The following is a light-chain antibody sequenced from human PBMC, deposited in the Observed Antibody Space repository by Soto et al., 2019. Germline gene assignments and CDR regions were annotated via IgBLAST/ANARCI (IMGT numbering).Light chain of an antibody. CDR1: SSDVGSYNL. J-gene: IGLJ1*01. CDR2: EVS. CDR3: CSYAGSSTYV. Sequence: QSVLTQPASVSGSPGQSITISYPGTSSDVGSYNLVSWYQQHPGKAPKLMIYEVSKRPSGVSNRFSGSKSGNTASLTISGLQAEDEADYYCCSYAGSSTYVFGTGTKATVL. V-gene: IGLV2-23*02.